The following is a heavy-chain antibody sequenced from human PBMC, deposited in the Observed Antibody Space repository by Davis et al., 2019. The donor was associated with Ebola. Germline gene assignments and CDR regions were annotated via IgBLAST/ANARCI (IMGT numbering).Heavy chain of an antibody. CDR2: ISGSGGST. CDR1: GFTFSSYA. D-gene: IGHD4-17*01. Sequence: GESLKISCAASGFTFSSYAMSWVRQAPGKGLEWVSAISGSGGSTYYADSVKGRFTISRDNSKNTLYLQMNSLRAEDTAVYYCAKLGSRYGDYEGFDYWGQGTLVTVSS. J-gene: IGHJ4*02. CDR3: AKLGSRYGDYEGFDY. V-gene: IGHV3-23*01.